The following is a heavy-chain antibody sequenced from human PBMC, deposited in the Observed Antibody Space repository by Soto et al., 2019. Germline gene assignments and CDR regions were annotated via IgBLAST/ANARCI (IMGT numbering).Heavy chain of an antibody. J-gene: IGHJ6*02. CDR1: GYTFTNYG. CDR2: ISGYNGNT. Sequence: QVQLVESGAEVKKPGASVKVSCKASGYTFTNYGISWVRQAPGQGLEWMGGISGYNGNTKYAQNFQGRVTMTTDTPTNTAYVDLRSLRSDDTAVYYCARDREYYYDSSGNYYYHYGMDVWGQGTKVTVS. D-gene: IGHD3-22*01. CDR3: ARDREYYYDSSGNYYYHYGMDV. V-gene: IGHV1-18*04.